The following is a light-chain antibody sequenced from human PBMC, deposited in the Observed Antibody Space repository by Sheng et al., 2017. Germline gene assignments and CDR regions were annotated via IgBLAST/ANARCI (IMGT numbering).Light chain of an antibody. V-gene: IGKV1-27*01. J-gene: IGKJ3*01. CDR3: QKTPFP. Sequence: DIQMTQSPSSLSASVGDRVTITCRASHGISNYLAWYQQKPGKVPKLLIYAASTLQSGVPSRFSGSGSGTDFTLTISSLQPEDVATYYCQKTPFPFGPGTKVDIK. CDR2: AAS. CDR1: HGISNY.